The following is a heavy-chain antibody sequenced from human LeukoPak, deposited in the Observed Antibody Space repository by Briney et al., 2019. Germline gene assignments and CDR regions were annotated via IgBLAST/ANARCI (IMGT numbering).Heavy chain of an antibody. CDR3: ARDLPMILFDY. D-gene: IGHD3-16*01. V-gene: IGHV3-21*01. J-gene: IGHJ4*02. CDR2: ISSSSSYI. CDR1: GFTFSSYW. Sequence: GGSLRLSCAASGFTFSSYWMSWIRQAPGKGLEWVSSISSSSSYIYYADSVKGRFTISRDNAKNSLYLQMNSQRAEDTAVYYCARDLPMILFDYWGQGTLVTVS.